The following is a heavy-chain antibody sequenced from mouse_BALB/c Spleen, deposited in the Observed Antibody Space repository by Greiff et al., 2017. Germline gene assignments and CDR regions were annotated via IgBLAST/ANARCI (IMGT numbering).Heavy chain of an antibody. V-gene: IGHV3-2*02. CDR2: ISYSGST. Sequence: EVQLQQSGPGLVKPSQSLSLTCTVTGYSITSDYAWNWIRQFPGNKLEWMGYISYSGSTSYNPSLKSRISITRDTSKNQFFLQLNSVTTEDTATYYCARRDYYGTHAMDYWGQGTSVTVSS. D-gene: IGHD1-1*01. J-gene: IGHJ4*01. CDR1: GYSITSDYA. CDR3: ARRDYYGTHAMDY.